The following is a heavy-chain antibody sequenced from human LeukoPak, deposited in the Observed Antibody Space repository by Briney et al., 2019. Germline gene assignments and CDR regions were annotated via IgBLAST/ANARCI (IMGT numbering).Heavy chain of an antibody. CDR2: ISGSGGST. Sequence: GGSLRLSCAASGFTFSSYAMSWVRQAPGKGLEWVSAISGSGGSTYYADSVKGRFTISRDNSKNTLYLQMNSLRAEVTAVYYCAKDFRIWFGESTFDYWGQGTLVTVSS. D-gene: IGHD3-10*01. J-gene: IGHJ4*02. CDR3: AKDFRIWFGESTFDY. CDR1: GFTFSSYA. V-gene: IGHV3-23*01.